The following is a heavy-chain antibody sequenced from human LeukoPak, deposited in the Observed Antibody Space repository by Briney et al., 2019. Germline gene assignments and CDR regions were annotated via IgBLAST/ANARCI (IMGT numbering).Heavy chain of an antibody. CDR2: IYYSGST. D-gene: IGHD3-16*01. Sequence: SETLSLTCTVSGGSSSSYYWSWIRQPPGKGLEWIGYIYYSGSTNYHPSLKSRVTISVDTPKNQFSLKLSSVTAADTAVYYCARVKVGSLSAFDIWGQGTMVTVSS. V-gene: IGHV4-59*08. CDR1: GGSSSSYY. J-gene: IGHJ3*02. CDR3: ARVKVGSLSAFDI.